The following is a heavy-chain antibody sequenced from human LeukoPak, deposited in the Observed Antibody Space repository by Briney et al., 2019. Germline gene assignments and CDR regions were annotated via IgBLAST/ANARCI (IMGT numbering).Heavy chain of an antibody. CDR2: IYYSGST. CDR3: ARDLGCGGDCYAFDI. J-gene: IGHJ3*02. CDR1: GGSISSYY. Sequence: SETLSLTCTVSGGSISSYYWSWIRQPPGKGLEWIGHIYYSGSTNYNPSLKSRVTISVDTSKNQFSLKLSSVTAADTAVYYCARDLGCGGDCYAFDIWGQGTMVTVSS. D-gene: IGHD2-21*02. V-gene: IGHV4-59*01.